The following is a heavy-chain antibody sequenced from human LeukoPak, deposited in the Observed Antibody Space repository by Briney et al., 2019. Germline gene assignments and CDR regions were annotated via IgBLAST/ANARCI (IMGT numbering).Heavy chain of an antibody. J-gene: IGHJ4*02. Sequence: PGGSLRLSCAASGFTFSSYSMNWVRQAPGKGLEWVSSISSSRSYIYYADSVKGRFTISRDNAKNSLYLQMNSLRAEDTSVYYCASLTLIWSGYYGGGQGTLVTVSS. CDR2: ISSSRSYI. D-gene: IGHD3-3*01. V-gene: IGHV3-21*01. CDR1: GFTFSSYS. CDR3: ASLTLIWSGYYG.